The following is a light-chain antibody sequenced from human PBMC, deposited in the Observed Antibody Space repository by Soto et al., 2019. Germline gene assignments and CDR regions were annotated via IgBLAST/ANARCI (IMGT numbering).Light chain of an antibody. V-gene: IGLV2-8*01. J-gene: IGLJ1*01. CDR2: EVS. CDR1: SSDVGGYNS. CDR3: SSYAGSNNLYV. Sequence: QSALTQPPSASGSPGQSVTISCTGTSSDVGGYNSVSWYQQHPGKATKLMIYEVSKRPSGVPDRFSGSKSGNTASLTVSGLQAEDEADYYCSSYAGSNNLYVFGTGTKLTVL.